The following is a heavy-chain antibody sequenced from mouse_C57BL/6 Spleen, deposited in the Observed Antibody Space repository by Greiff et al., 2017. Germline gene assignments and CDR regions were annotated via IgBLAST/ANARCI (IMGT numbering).Heavy chain of an antibody. CDR1: GFSLTSYG. CDR2: IWSGGST. CDR3: ARNPTSYYSNVYYAMDY. V-gene: IGHV2-2*01. D-gene: IGHD2-5*01. Sequence: QVQLKQSGPGLVQPSQSLSITCTVSGFSLTSYGVHWVRQSPGKGLEWLGVIWSGGSTDYNAAFISRLSISKDNSKSQVFFKMNSLQADDTAIYYCARNPTSYYSNVYYAMDYWGQGTSVTVSS. J-gene: IGHJ4*01.